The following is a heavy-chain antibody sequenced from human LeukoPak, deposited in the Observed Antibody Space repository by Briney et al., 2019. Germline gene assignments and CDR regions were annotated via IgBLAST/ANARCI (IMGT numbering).Heavy chain of an antibody. J-gene: IGHJ4*02. CDR1: GFTFDDYA. V-gene: IGHV3-9*03. Sequence: GGSLRLSCAASGFTFDDYAMHWARQAPGKGLEWASGISWNSGSIGYADSVKGRFTISRDNAKNSLYLQMNSLRAEDMALYYCAIAVRYFDWLLDYWGQGTLVTVSS. CDR2: ISWNSGSI. CDR3: AIAVRYFDWLLDY. D-gene: IGHD3-9*01.